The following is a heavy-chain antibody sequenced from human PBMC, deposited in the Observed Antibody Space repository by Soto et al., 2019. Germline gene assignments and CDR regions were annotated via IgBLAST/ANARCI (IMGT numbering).Heavy chain of an antibody. CDR2: IYTSGST. CDR3: ARDGHCTYSSDYYYYGMDV. Sequence: SETLSLTCTVSGGSISSYYWSWIQQPAGKGLEWIGRIYTSGSTNYNPSLKSRVTMSVDTSKNQFSLELSSVTAADTAVYYCARDGHCTYSSDYYYYGMDVWGQGTTVTVSS. D-gene: IGHD2-8*01. V-gene: IGHV4-4*07. CDR1: GGSISSYY. J-gene: IGHJ6*02.